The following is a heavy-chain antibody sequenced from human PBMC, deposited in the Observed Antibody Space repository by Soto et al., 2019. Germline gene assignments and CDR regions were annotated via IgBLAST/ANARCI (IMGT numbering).Heavy chain of an antibody. D-gene: IGHD1-1*01. CDR2: MNPNTGNS. Sequence: ASVKVSCKASGYTFTSYDIYWVRQATGQGLEWMGWMNPNTGNSGYAQKFQGRVTVTSDTSINTVHMELSSLRSEDTAVYYCARRPETNGWNGFGADKYYFDFWGQGTLVTVSS. CDR3: ARRPETNGWNGFGADKYYFDF. CDR1: GYTFTSYD. V-gene: IGHV1-8*01. J-gene: IGHJ4*02.